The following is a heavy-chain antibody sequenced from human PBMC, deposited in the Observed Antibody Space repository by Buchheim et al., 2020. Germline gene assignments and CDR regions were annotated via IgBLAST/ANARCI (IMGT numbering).Heavy chain of an antibody. V-gene: IGHV1-69*18. Sequence: QVLLVQSGAEMKEPGSSVKVSRKASGGTFRSFPINWVRQAPGQGPEWMGSSIPIFGTSNYADKFRDRVPLTADESTSTAYMELSNLGSEDTAVYYCATTRACVTRNCYSDLNWFDPWGQGTL. CDR2: SIPIFGTS. J-gene: IGHJ5*02. CDR3: ATTRACVTRNCYSDLNWFDP. D-gene: IGHD2-15*01. CDR1: GGTFRSFP.